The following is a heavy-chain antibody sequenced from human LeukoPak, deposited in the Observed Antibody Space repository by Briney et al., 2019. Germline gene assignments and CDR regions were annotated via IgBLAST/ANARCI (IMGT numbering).Heavy chain of an antibody. V-gene: IGHV3-23*01. J-gene: IGHJ6*02. Sequence: GGSLRLSCAASGFTFSSSAMSWVRQAPGKGLEWVSAISSNGGYTYYADSVQGRFTISKDNAKNSLYLQMNSLRAEDTALYHCARNNGMDVWGQGTTVIVSS. CDR1: GFTFSSSA. CDR3: ARNNGMDV. CDR2: ISSNGGYT.